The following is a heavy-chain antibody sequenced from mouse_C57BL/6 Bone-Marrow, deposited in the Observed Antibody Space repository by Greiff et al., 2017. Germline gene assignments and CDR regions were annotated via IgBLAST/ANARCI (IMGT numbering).Heavy chain of an antibody. CDR1: GYTFTEYT. J-gene: IGHJ2*01. V-gene: IGHV1-62-2*01. CDR2: FYPGSGSI. Sequence: QVHVKQSGAELVKPGASVKLSCKASGYTFTEYTIHWVKQRSGQGLEWIGWFYPGSGSIKYNEKFKDKATLTADKSSSTVYMELSRLTSEDSAVYFCARHGVYYYGSSYKYFDYWGQGTTLTVSS. CDR3: ARHGVYYYGSSYKYFDY. D-gene: IGHD1-1*01.